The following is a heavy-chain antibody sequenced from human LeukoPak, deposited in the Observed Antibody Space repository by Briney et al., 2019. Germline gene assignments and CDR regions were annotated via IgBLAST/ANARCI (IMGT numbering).Heavy chain of an antibody. CDR2: ISSSSSYI. D-gene: IGHD6-19*01. CDR1: GITFSTYS. CDR3: ARRGPSVAGPYDY. J-gene: IGHJ4*02. V-gene: IGHV3-21*01. Sequence: GGSLRLSCAGSGITFSTYSMNWVRQAPGKGLEWVSSISSSSSYIYSADSVKGRFTISRDNAKNSLYLQMNSLRAEDTAVYYCARRGPSVAGPYDYWGQGTLVTVSS.